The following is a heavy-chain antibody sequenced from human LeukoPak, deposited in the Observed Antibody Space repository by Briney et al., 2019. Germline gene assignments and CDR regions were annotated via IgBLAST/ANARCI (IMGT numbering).Heavy chain of an antibody. CDR3: ARVVVVRTFGMYG. CDR2: INSSSSYI. V-gene: IGHV3-21*01. D-gene: IGHD2-21*01. CDR1: GFTFRSNS. Sequence: AGTLTLSCSASGFTFRSNSMNWDRHAPGQGLEWVSSINSSSSYIYYADSVKDRFTISTTNTTNSLYLQMNSLRAEDTAGYNCARVVVVRTFGMYGWGQGTTVTVSS. J-gene: IGHJ6*01.